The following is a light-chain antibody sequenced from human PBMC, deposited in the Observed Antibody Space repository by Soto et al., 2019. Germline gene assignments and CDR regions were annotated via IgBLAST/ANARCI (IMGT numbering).Light chain of an antibody. V-gene: IGKV3-11*01. CDR3: QQRLSWPIT. CDR2: DAS. Sequence: IVLTQSPATLSLSPGERGTPSCRASESISSQLVWYPPTPGQAPRLLIYDASNRATGVPARLSGSGSGTDYTLTISSLEPEDLAVYYGQQRLSWPITFGQGTRLEIK. CDR1: ESISSQ. J-gene: IGKJ5*01.